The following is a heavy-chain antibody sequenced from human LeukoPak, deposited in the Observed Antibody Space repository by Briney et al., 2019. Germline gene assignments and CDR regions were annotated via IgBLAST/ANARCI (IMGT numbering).Heavy chain of an antibody. CDR1: GGSISSYY. J-gene: IGHJ3*02. Sequence: SETLSLTCTVSGGSISSYYWSWIRQPPGKGLEWIGYIYFSGSTNYNPSLKNRVTFSVDTSKNQFSLNLSSVTAADTAVYYCARGYTSGWSPALDIWGQGTMVTVSS. CDR2: IYFSGST. V-gene: IGHV4-59*01. D-gene: IGHD6-19*01. CDR3: ARGYTSGWSPALDI.